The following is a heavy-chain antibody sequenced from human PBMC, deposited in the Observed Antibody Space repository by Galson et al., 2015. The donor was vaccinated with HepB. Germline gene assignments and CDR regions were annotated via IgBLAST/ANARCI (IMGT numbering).Heavy chain of an antibody. CDR2: ISGDGSSA. V-gene: IGHV3-74*03. Sequence: SLRLSCAASGFTFSSYWMHWVRQDPGKGLVWVSRISGDGSSATYADFVRGRFTISRDNAKNTLYLQTNSLSAEDTAVYFCARGSDGYGNFDQWGQGTLVTVSS. CDR1: GFTFSSYW. J-gene: IGHJ4*02. CDR3: ARGSDGYGNFDQ. D-gene: IGHD5-18*01.